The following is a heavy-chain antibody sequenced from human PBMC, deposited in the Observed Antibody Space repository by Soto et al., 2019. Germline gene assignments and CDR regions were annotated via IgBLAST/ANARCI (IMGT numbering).Heavy chain of an antibody. V-gene: IGHV6-1*01. J-gene: IGHJ6*02. CDR2: TYYRSKWYN. CDR3: ARGLAVAADGGYYGMDV. D-gene: IGHD6-19*01. CDR1: GDSVSSNSAA. Sequence: QTLSLTCVISGDSVSSNSAAWNWIRQSPSRGLEWLGRTYYRSKWYNDYAVSVKSRITINPDTSKNQFSLQLNSVTPEDTAVYYCARGLAVAADGGYYGMDVWGQGTTVTSP.